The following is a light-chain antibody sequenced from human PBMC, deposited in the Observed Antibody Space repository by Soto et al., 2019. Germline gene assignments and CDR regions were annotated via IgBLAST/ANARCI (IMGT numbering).Light chain of an antibody. V-gene: IGLV2-14*01. CDR1: SSDVGAYNY. J-gene: IGLJ2*01. Sequence: QSVLTQPASVSGSPGQSITVSCTGTSSDVGAYNYVSWYQQHPGEAPKLMIYEVTNRPSGVSNRFSGSKSGNTASLTISGLQDEEEAAYYCTSYTSGRTLVFGGGTKVTV. CDR2: EVT. CDR3: TSYTSGRTLV.